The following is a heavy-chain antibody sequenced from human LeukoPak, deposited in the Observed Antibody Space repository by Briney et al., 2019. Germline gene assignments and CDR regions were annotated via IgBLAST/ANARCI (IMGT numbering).Heavy chain of an antibody. Sequence: ASVKVPCKASGGTFSSYAISWVRQAPGQGLEWMGGIIPIFGTANYAQKFQGRVTITADESTSTAYMELSSLRSEDTAVYYCARGGLRFYCSGGSCYLNWFDPWGQGTLVTVSS. CDR1: GGTFSSYA. J-gene: IGHJ5*02. D-gene: IGHD2-15*01. CDR3: ARGGLRFYCSGGSCYLNWFDP. CDR2: IIPIFGTA. V-gene: IGHV1-69*13.